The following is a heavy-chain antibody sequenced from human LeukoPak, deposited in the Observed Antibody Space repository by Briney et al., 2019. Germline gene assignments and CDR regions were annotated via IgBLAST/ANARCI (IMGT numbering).Heavy chain of an antibody. V-gene: IGHV1-2*06. CDR3: ARDSPIMGTFYAFDI. CDR2: MNPKSGGT. Sequence: ASVKVSCKASGYTFTGYYLHWVRQAPAQGPEWMGQMNPKSGGTNYAQKFQGRVTMTRDTSISTAYMELTRLRSDDTAVYYCARDSPIMGTFYAFDIWGQGTMVTVSS. CDR1: GYTFTGYY. J-gene: IGHJ3*02. D-gene: IGHD2/OR15-2a*01.